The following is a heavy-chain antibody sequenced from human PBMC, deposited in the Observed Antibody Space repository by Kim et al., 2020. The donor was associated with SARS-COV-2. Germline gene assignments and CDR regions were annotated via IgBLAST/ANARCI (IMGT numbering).Heavy chain of an antibody. Sequence: SVKVSCKASGCTFSSYAISWVRQAPGQGLEWMGRIIPILGIANYAQTFQGRVTLTADKSTTTANLELRSLRSEDTAVYYCSRGGRYQGSGRHSFDYWAQ. CDR3: SRGGRYQGSGRHSFDY. J-gene: IGHJ4*02. CDR1: GCTFSSYA. V-gene: IGHV1-69*04. D-gene: IGHD3-10*01. CDR2: IIPILGIA.